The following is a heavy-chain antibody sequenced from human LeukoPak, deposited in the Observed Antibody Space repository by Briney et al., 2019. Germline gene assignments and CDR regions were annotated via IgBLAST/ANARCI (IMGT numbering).Heavy chain of an antibody. CDR3: ARGQVATSYYFDY. V-gene: IGHV4-34*01. CDR1: GGSFSGYY. D-gene: IGHD5-12*01. Sequence: SETLSLTCAVYGGSFSGYYWSWIRQPPGEGLEWIGEINHSGSTNYNPSLKSRVTISVDTSKNQFSLKLSSVTAADTAVYYCARGQVATSYYFDYWGQGTLVTVSS. J-gene: IGHJ4*02. CDR2: INHSGST.